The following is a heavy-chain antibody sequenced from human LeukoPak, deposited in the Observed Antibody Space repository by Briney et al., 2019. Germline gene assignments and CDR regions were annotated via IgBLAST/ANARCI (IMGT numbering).Heavy chain of an antibody. CDR1: GGSISSGAYY. CDR2: IYYSGST. J-gene: IGHJ6*02. CDR3: ARSYDSRGYYYYGMDV. D-gene: IGHD3-22*01. Sequence: SETLSLTCAVSGGSISSGAYYWSWIRQPPGKGLEWIGYIYYSGSTNYNPSLKSRVTISLDTSKNQFSLRLSSVTAADTAVYYCARSYDSRGYYYYGMDVWGQGTTVTVSS. V-gene: IGHV4-61*08.